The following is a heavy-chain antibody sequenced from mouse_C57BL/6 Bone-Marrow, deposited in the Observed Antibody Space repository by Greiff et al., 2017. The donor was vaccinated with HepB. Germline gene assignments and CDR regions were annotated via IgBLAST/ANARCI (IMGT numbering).Heavy chain of an antibody. V-gene: IGHV2-5*01. CDR3: AKRGEYCGSSRWYFDV. CDR1: GFSLTSYG. D-gene: IGHD1-1*01. J-gene: IGHJ1*03. CDR2: IWRGGST. Sequence: QVQLQQSGPGLVQPSQSLSITCTVSGFSLTSYGIHWVRQSPGKGLEWLGVIWRGGSTDYNAAFMSRLSITKDNSKSQVFFKMNSQQADDTAIYYGAKRGEYCGSSRWYFDVWGTGTTVTVSS.